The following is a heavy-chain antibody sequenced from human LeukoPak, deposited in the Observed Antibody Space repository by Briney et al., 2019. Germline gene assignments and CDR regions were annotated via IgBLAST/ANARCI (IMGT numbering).Heavy chain of an antibody. J-gene: IGHJ4*02. D-gene: IGHD3-3*01. CDR1: GYTLTELF. V-gene: IGHV1-24*01. CDR2: FDPEDGET. CDR3: ARDLFSQYYDFWSGYNPFGY. Sequence: ASVKVSCKVSGYTLTELFMHWVRQAPGKGLEWMGGFDPEDGETIYAQKFQGRVAMTEDTSTDTAYMELSSLRSEDTAVYYCARDLFSQYYDFWSGYNPFGYWGQGTLVTVSS.